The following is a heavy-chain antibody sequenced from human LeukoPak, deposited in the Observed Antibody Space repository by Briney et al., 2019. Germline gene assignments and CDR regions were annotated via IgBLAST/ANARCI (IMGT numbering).Heavy chain of an antibody. D-gene: IGHD6-19*01. CDR1: GFTFSDYY. CDR3: AREAIAVAAPYFDY. J-gene: IGHJ4*02. Sequence: GGSLRLSCAASGFTFSDYYMSWIRQAPGKGLEWVSYISSSGSTIYHADSVKGRFTISRDNAKNSLYLQMNSLRAEDTAVYYCAREAIAVAAPYFDYWGQGTLVTVSS. V-gene: IGHV3-11*01. CDR2: ISSSGSTI.